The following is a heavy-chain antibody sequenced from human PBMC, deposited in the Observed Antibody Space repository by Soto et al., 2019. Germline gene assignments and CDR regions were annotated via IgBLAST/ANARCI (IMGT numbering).Heavy chain of an antibody. Sequence: QVQLVQSGAEVKKPGASVKVSCKASGYTFTSYDINWVRQATGQGLEWMGWMNPNSGNTGYAQKFQGRVTMTRNTSISTAYMALSSLRSEDTAVYYCARGKMATILYYYYGMDVWGQGTTVTVSS. V-gene: IGHV1-8*01. J-gene: IGHJ6*02. D-gene: IGHD5-12*01. CDR2: MNPNSGNT. CDR1: GYTFTSYD. CDR3: ARGKMATILYYYYGMDV.